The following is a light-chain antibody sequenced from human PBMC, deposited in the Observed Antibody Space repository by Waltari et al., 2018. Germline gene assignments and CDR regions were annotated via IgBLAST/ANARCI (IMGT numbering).Light chain of an antibody. Sequence: VLTQSPGTLSLYPGERATPSCRASQSLSKRYLAWYQQKPGQAPRLLIYGASSRAAGIPDRFSGSGSGTDFTLTISRLEPEDFAMYYCQQYGSSVMYTFGQGTKLEIK. J-gene: IGKJ2*01. CDR3: QQYGSSVMYT. V-gene: IGKV3-20*01. CDR2: GAS. CDR1: QSLSKRY.